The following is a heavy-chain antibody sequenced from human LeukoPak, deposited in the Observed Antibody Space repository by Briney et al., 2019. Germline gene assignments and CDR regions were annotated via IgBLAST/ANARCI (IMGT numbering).Heavy chain of an antibody. Sequence: SETLSLTCAVYGGSFSDSYWSWIRQPPGKGLEWIGYIYYSGSTNYKPSLKSRVTISVDTSKNQFSLKLSSVTAADTAVYYCARGGYYGSGNDFRFDPWGQGTLVTVSS. D-gene: IGHD3-10*01. J-gene: IGHJ5*02. CDR1: GGSFSDSY. CDR2: IYYSGST. V-gene: IGHV4-59*01. CDR3: ARGGYYGSGNDFRFDP.